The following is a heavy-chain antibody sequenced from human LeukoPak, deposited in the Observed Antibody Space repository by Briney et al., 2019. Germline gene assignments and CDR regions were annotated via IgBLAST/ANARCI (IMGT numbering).Heavy chain of an antibody. CDR2: IYYSGST. V-gene: IGHV4-39*07. CDR1: GGSISSSSYY. CDR3: ARDGVTMVRGSEMGYFDL. Sequence: SETLSLTCTVSGGSISSSSYYWGWIRQPPGKGLEWIGSIYYSGSTYYNPSLKSRVTKSVDTSKNQFSLKLSSVTAADTAVYYCARDGVTMVRGSEMGYFDLWGRGTLVTVSS. J-gene: IGHJ2*01. D-gene: IGHD3-10*01.